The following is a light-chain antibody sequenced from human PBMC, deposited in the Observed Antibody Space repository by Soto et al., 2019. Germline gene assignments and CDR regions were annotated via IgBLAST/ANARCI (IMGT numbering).Light chain of an antibody. Sequence: EIVSTQSPSTLSLSPGERDTLSCRASQSVSSNLAWYQQKPGQAPRLLIYGASTRATGIPARFSGSGSGTEFTLTISSLQSEDFAVYYCQHYNNWPPWTFGQGTKVDIK. CDR2: GAS. J-gene: IGKJ1*01. CDR3: QHYNNWPPWT. V-gene: IGKV3-15*01. CDR1: QSVSSN.